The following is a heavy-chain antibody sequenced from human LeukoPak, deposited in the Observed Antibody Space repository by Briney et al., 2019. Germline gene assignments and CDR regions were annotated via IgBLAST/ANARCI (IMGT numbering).Heavy chain of an antibody. CDR3: ARLSGWYYFDY. V-gene: IGHV3-9*01. D-gene: IGHD6-19*01. CDR1: GFTFDDYA. CDR2: ISWNSGSM. Sequence: PGRSLRLSCAASGFTFDDYAMHWVRQAPGKGLEWVSGISWNSGSMDYADSVKGRFTISRDNAKNSLYLQMNSLRAEDTAVYYCARLSGWYYFDYWGQGTLVTVSS. J-gene: IGHJ4*02.